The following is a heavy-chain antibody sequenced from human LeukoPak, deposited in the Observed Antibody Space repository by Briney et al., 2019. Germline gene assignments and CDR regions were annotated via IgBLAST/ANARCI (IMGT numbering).Heavy chain of an antibody. D-gene: IGHD3-22*01. CDR3: ATNYYDSSGYYSYWYFDL. J-gene: IGHJ2*01. CDR1: GFTFDDYA. Sequence: GGSLRLSCAASGFTFDDYAMHWVRQAPGKGLEWVSLISGDGGSTYYADSVKGRFTISRDNSKNSLYLQMNSLRTEDTALYYCATNYYDSSGYYSYWYFDLWGRGTLVTVSP. CDR2: ISGDGGST. V-gene: IGHV3-43*02.